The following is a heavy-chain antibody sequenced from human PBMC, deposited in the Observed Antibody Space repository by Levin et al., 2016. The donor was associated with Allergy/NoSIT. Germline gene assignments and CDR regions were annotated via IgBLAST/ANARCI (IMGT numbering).Heavy chain of an antibody. J-gene: IGHJ1*01. CDR2: INPYNGNT. V-gene: IGHV1-18*01. CDR3: ASSPAYYYDPSNYPTATRSAEFFRF. Sequence: WVRQAPGQGLEWLGWINPYNGNTNYAQKFQGRVTMTTDTSMYTAYMELRSLTSDDTAVYYCASSPAYYYDPSNYPTATRSAEFFRFWGQGTLVTVSS. D-gene: IGHD3-22*01.